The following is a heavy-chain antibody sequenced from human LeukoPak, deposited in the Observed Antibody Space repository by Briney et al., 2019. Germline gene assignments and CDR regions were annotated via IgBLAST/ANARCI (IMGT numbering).Heavy chain of an antibody. D-gene: IGHD3-22*01. J-gene: IGHJ4*02. CDR2: VSGVGDKT. CDR3: ARYFHDSSGYYFDY. Sequence: GGSLRLSCAASGFTFSGYTMSWVRQAPGKGLEWVSAVSGVGDKTFYADSVKGRFTISRDNSKGTLYLQMNSLRDEDTALYYCARYFHDSSGYYFDYWGQGTLVTVSS. CDR1: GFTFSGYT. V-gene: IGHV3-23*01.